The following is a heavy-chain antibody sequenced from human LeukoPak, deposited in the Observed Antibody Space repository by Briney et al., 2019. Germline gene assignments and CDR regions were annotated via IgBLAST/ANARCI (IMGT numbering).Heavy chain of an antibody. CDR1: GGSISSYY. D-gene: IGHD3-10*01. V-gene: IGHV4-59*01. Sequence: SETLSLTCTVSGGSISSYYWSWIRQPPGKGLEWIGYIYYSGSTNYNPSLKSRVTISVDTSKNQFSLKLSSVTAADTAVYYCARGEYYGSGSYIPAGSIDYWGQGTLVTVSS. J-gene: IGHJ4*02. CDR2: IYYSGST. CDR3: ARGEYYGSGSYIPAGSIDY.